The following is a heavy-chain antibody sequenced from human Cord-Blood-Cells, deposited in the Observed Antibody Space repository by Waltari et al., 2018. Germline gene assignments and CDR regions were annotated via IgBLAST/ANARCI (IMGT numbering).Heavy chain of an antibody. CDR1: GFTFRSYA. V-gene: IGHV3-30-3*01. CDR3: ARGVGATDY. Sequence: QVQLVESGGGVVQPGRSLRLSCAAPGFTFRSYAIHWVRQAPGKGLEWVAVISYDGSNKYYADSVKGRFTISRDNSKNTLYLQMNSLRAEDTAVYYCARGVGATDYWGQGTLVTVSS. J-gene: IGHJ4*02. D-gene: IGHD1-26*01. CDR2: ISYDGSNK.